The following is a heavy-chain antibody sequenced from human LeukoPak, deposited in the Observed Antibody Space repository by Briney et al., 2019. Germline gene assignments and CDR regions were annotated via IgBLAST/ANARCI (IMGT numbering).Heavy chain of an antibody. CDR2: ISYDGSKK. V-gene: IGHV3-30*18. CDR3: AKLGFDSSGSHSLVDY. Sequence: PGRSLRLSCGASGFTFSSYGMHWVRQAPGKGLEWVAFISYDGSKKYYADFVKGRFTISRDNSKNTLYVQMNSLRVEDTAVYYCAKLGFDSSGSHSLVDYWGQGTPVSVSS. CDR1: GFTFSSYG. D-gene: IGHD3-22*01. J-gene: IGHJ4*02.